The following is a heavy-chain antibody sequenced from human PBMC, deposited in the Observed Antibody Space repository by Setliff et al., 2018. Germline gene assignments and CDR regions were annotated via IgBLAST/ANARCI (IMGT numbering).Heavy chain of an antibody. CDR3: ARHADYYDSSGYSVNDAFDI. V-gene: IGHV5-51*01. J-gene: IGHJ3*02. CDR2: IYPGDSDT. CDR1: GYSFTSYW. Sequence: GESLTISCKGSGYSFTSYWIGWVRQMPGKGLEWMGIIYPGDSDTRYSTSFQGQVTISADKSISTAYLQWSSLKASDTAMYYCARHADYYDSSGYSVNDAFDIWGQGTMVTVSS. D-gene: IGHD3-22*01.